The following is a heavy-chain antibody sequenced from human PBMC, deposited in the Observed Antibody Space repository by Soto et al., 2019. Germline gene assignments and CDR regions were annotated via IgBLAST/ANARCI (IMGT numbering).Heavy chain of an antibody. CDR1: GYTFSDFD. V-gene: IGHV1-8*01. J-gene: IGHJ6*02. Sequence: ASVKVSCKASGYTFSDFDINWLRQASGQGPEWMGWMNAKSGDTFFAQRFQGKFNMTWDTSLSTAYMEVGSLTSDDTAIYYCARGNPFNYAGFDVWGQGTTVTVSS. CDR2: MNAKSGDT. D-gene: IGHD3-16*01. CDR3: ARGNPFNYAGFDV.